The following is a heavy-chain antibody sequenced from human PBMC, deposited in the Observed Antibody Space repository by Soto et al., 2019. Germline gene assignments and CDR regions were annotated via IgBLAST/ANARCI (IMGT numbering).Heavy chain of an antibody. CDR3: AKGGTYYFDS. V-gene: IGHV4-4*07. D-gene: IGHD3-16*01. CDR1: GASISDFY. J-gene: IGHJ4*02. Sequence: SETLSLTCSVSGASISDFYWSWIRQSAGKGLEWIGRLYTRGTTDYNPSLKSRVTMSIDTSKNRVSLSLTSVTAADTAVYYCAKGGTYYFDSWGQGIVVTVSS. CDR2: LYTRGTT.